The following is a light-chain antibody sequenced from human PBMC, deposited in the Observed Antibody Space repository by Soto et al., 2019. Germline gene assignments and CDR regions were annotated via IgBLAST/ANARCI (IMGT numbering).Light chain of an antibody. V-gene: IGLV2-11*01. CDR3: CSYAGSYTFV. J-gene: IGLJ1*01. Sequence: SALTQPRSVSGSPGHSVTISCTGTSTDFGGYNFVSWYQQHPGKAPKLMIYDVSKRPSGVPDRFSGSKSGNTASLTISGLQAEDEADYYCCSYAGSYTFVFGTGTKVTVL. CDR2: DVS. CDR1: STDFGGYNF.